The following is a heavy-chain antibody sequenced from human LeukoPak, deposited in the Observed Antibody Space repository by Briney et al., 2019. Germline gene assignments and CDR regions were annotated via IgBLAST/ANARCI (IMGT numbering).Heavy chain of an antibody. CDR1: GYTFTGYY. CDR3: ARVGGYSYGYTFDY. CDR2: INPNSGGT. J-gene: IGHJ4*02. Sequence: ASVKVSCKASGYTFTGYYMHWVRQAPGQGLEWMGWINPNSGGTNYAQKFQGRVTMTRDTSISTAYMELSRLRSDDTAVYYCARVGGYSYGYTFDYWAREPWSPSPQ. D-gene: IGHD5-18*01. V-gene: IGHV1-2*02.